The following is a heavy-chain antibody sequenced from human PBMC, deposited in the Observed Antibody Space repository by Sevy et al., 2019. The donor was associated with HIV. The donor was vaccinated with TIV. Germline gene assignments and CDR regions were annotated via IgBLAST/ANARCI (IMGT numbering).Heavy chain of an antibody. J-gene: IGHJ4*02. CDR3: AKATMIVVVIPFDY. D-gene: IGHD3-22*01. Sequence: GGSLRLSCAASGFTFSSYAMSWVRQAPGKGLEWVSAISGSGGSTYYADSVKGRFTISRDNSENTLYLQMNSLRAEDTAVYYCAKATMIVVVIPFDYWGQGTLVTVSS. V-gene: IGHV3-23*01. CDR2: ISGSGGST. CDR1: GFTFSSYA.